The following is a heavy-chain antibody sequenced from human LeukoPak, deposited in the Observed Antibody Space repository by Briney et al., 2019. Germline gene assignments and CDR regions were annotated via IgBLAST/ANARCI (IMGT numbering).Heavy chain of an antibody. CDR1: GFTFSNYD. V-gene: IGHV3-30*02. CDR3: AKDGYSSGWYAYYFDY. D-gene: IGHD6-19*01. CDR2: TWSDGSNR. Sequence: GGSLRLSCAASGFTFSNYDMHWVRQALGKGLEWVAFTWSDGSNRYYADSVKGRFTISRDNSKNTLYLQMNSLRPEDTAVYYCAKDGYSSGWYAYYFDYWGQGTLVTVSS. J-gene: IGHJ4*02.